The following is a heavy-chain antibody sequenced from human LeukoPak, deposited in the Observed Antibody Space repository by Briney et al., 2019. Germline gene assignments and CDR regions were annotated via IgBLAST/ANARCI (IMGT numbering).Heavy chain of an antibody. CDR2: IYYSGNT. J-gene: IGHJ5*02. CDR3: ARDRLQLQS. V-gene: IGHV4-59*01. D-gene: IGHD1-1*01. CDR1: GGSISNYY. Sequence: SETLSLTCTVSGGSISNYYWNWIRQPPGKGLEWIGYIYYSGNTNYNPSLKSRVTISVDTSKNQFSLKLSSVTAADTAVYYCARDRLQLQSWGQGTLVTVSS.